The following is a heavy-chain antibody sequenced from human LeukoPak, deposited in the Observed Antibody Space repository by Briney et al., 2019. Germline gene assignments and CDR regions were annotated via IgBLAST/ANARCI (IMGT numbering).Heavy chain of an antibody. Sequence: GGSLRLAWAADGFTVSSNYMSWVRQAPGQGLEWESVIYSGGSTYNADSVKGRFTISRDNSKNTLYLQMTSLRAEDTAVYYCARETSAVPAAIPGAFDIWGQGTMVTVSS. D-gene: IGHD2-2*01. V-gene: IGHV3-66*02. CDR2: IYSGGST. CDR3: ARETSAVPAAIPGAFDI. CDR1: GFTVSSNY. J-gene: IGHJ3*02.